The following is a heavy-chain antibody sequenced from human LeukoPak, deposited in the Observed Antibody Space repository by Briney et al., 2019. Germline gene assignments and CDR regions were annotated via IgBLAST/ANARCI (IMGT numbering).Heavy chain of an antibody. Sequence: PSETLSLTCAVSRGSISSSNWWSWVRQPPGKGLEWIGEIYHSGSANYNPSLKSRVTISVDKSKTHFSLKLSSVTAADTAVYYCARAGDYGDFGGYFAYWGQGTLVTVSS. D-gene: IGHD4-17*01. CDR2: IYHSGSA. J-gene: IGHJ4*02. CDR1: RGSISSSNW. CDR3: ARAGDYGDFGGYFAY. V-gene: IGHV4-4*02.